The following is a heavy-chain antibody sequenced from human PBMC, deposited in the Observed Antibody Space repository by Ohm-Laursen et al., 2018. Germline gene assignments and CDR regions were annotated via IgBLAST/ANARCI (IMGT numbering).Heavy chain of an antibody. Sequence: GTLSLTCTVSGASISSSSYYWGWIRQPPGKGLEGIGRIYYGGSTYYNPSLKSRVSISVDTSNNQFSLSLSSLTAADTAIYFCVRPGWHNTSPVDYWGQGTLVTVSS. D-gene: IGHD1-14*01. V-gene: IGHV4-39*01. CDR3: VRPGWHNTSPVDY. CDR2: IYYGGST. CDR1: GASISSSSYY. J-gene: IGHJ4*02.